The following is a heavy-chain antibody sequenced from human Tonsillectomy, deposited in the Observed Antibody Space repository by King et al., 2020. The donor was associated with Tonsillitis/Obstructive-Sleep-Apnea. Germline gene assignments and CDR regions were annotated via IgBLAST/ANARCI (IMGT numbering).Heavy chain of an antibody. CDR1: GGSVRTGGYY. V-gene: IGHV4-31*03. J-gene: IGHJ6*02. D-gene: IGHD3-10*01. CDR3: ARSNYYGAGTNYYFNHGVDV. Sequence: LVQESGPGLVKPSQTLSLTCTVSGGSVRTGGYYWSWIRQHPGKGLEWIGYTYYIGSTYYNPSLKRRATTSFDTSQNQVSLRLSSVTAADTAIYYCARSNYYGAGTNYYFNHGVDVWGQGTTVTVSS. CDR2: TYYIGST.